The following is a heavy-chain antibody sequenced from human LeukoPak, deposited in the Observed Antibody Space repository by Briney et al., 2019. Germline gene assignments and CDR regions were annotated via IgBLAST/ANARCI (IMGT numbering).Heavy chain of an antibody. V-gene: IGHV1-2*02. CDR3: ARGFDFLDV. CDR1: GGTFSSYV. J-gene: IGHJ6*04. D-gene: IGHD3-10*01. Sequence: ASVKVSCKASGGTFSSYVISWVRQAPGQGLEWMGWINPNSGGTNYAQKFQGRVTMTRDTSISTAYMELSRLRSDDTAVYYCARGFDFLDVWGKGTTVTVSS. CDR2: INPNSGGT.